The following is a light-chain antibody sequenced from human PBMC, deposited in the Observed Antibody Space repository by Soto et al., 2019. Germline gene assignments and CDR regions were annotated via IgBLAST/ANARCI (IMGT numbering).Light chain of an antibody. V-gene: IGKV3-11*01. CDR3: QQRSNWPPLWT. J-gene: IGKJ1*01. Sequence: EIVLTQSPATLSLSPGERATLSCRASQSVSSYLAWYQQKPGQAPRLLIYDASNRATGIPARFSRSGSRTDLTLTIGSLEPEDFAVYYCQQRSNWPPLWTFGQGTKVEIK. CDR1: QSVSSY. CDR2: DAS.